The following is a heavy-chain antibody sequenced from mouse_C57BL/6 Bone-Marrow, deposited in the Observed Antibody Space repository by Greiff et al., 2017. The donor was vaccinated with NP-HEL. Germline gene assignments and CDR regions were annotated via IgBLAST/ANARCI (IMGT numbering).Heavy chain of an antibody. CDR1: GYTFTSYW. D-gene: IGHD2-1*01. V-gene: IGHV1-64*01. CDR3: ARRGGNYPAWFAY. J-gene: IGHJ3*01. Sequence: QVQLQQPGAELVKPGASVKLSCKASGYTFTSYWMHWVKQRPGQGLEWIGMIHPNSGSTNYNEKFKSKATLTVDKSSSTAYMQLSSLTSEDSAVDYCARRGGNYPAWFAYWGQGTLVTVSA. CDR2: IHPNSGST.